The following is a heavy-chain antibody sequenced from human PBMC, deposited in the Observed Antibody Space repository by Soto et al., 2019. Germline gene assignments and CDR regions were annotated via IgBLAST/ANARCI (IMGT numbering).Heavy chain of an antibody. V-gene: IGHV6-1*01. J-gene: IGHJ3*02. CDR2: TYYRSKWYN. Sequence: QVQLQQSGPGLVKPSQTLSLTCAISGDSVSSNSAAWNWIRQSPSIGLEWLGRTYYRSKWYNDYTVSVKSRITINPDTSKSQFSLQLNSVTPEDTAVYYCASQGFLAAADPDAFDIWGQGTMVTVSS. D-gene: IGHD6-13*01. CDR3: ASQGFLAAADPDAFDI. CDR1: GDSVSSNSAA.